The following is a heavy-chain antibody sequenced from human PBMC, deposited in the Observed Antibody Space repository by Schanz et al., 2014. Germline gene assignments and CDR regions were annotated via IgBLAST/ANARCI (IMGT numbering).Heavy chain of an antibody. V-gene: IGHV3-23*04. CDR1: RLTFANED. CDR3: TKFETRTGTNY. D-gene: IGHD1-1*01. Sequence: EEQMVESGGGLVKPGGSLILSCAASRLTFANEDIHWVRQAPGKGLEWVSGISSSGSTYYADSVKGRFTISRDNSKNTLYLQMNSLRAEDTAVYYCTKFETRTGTNYWGQGTLVTVSS. CDR2: ISSSGST. J-gene: IGHJ4*02.